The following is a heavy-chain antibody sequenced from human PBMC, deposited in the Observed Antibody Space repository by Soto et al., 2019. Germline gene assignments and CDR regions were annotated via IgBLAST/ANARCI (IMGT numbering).Heavy chain of an antibody. V-gene: IGHV4-59*08. Sequence: QVQLQESGPGLVKPSETLSLTCTVSGGSISSYYWSWIRQPPGKGLEWIGYIYYSGSTTYNPSLTSRATISVDTSKTQFSLQLSSVTAADTAVYYCARHVPWLVTFDYWGQGTLVTVSS. CDR1: GGSISSYY. J-gene: IGHJ4*02. D-gene: IGHD6-19*01. CDR3: ARHVPWLVTFDY. CDR2: IYYSGST.